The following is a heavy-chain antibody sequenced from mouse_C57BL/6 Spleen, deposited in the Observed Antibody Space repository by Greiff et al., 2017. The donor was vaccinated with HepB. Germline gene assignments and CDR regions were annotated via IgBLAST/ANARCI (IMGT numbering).Heavy chain of an antibody. CDR1: GYTFTSYW. CDR2: IDPSDSYT. V-gene: IGHV1-59*01. CDR3: AREGKGAMDY. J-gene: IGHJ4*01. Sequence: VQLQQPGAELVRPGTSVKLSCKASGYTFTSYWMHWVKQRPGQGLEWIGVIDPSDSYTNYNLKFKGKATLTVDTSSSTAYMQLSSLTSEDSAVYYCAREGKGAMDYWGQGTSVTVSS.